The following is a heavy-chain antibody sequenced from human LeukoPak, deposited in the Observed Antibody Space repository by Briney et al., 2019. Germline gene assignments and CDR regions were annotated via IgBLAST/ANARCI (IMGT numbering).Heavy chain of an antibody. Sequence: GGSLRLSCAASEFSFSTYSMNWVRQAPGKGLEWVSYISTSGTIFYADSVKGRFTISRDSAKNSLSLQMNSLRAEDTAVYYCVRILSDYYYYVDVWGKGTTVTVSS. J-gene: IGHJ6*03. V-gene: IGHV3-48*01. CDR2: ISTSGTI. CDR1: EFSFSTYS. CDR3: VRILSDYYYYVDV. D-gene: IGHD3-10*01.